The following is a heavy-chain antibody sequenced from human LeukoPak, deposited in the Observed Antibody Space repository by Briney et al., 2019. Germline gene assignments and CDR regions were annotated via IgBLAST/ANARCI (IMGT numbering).Heavy chain of an antibody. D-gene: IGHD3-16*01. CDR2: TYYRSKWYD. Sequence: SQTLSLTCAISGDSVSSNSAAWNWIRQSPSRGLEWLGRTYYRSKWYDDSAVSVKSRITINPDTSKNQFSLQLSSVTPEDTAVYCCAGGGRGGTVWYFDLWGRGTLVTVSS. V-gene: IGHV6-1*01. CDR1: GDSVSSNSAA. J-gene: IGHJ2*01. CDR3: AGGGRGGTVWYFDL.